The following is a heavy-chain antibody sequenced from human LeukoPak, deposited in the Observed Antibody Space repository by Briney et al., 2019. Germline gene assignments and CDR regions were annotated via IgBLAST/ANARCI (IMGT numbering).Heavy chain of an antibody. D-gene: IGHD1-26*01. V-gene: IGHV3-9*01. CDR1: GFTFDDYA. CDR2: ISWNSGSL. Sequence: GRSLRLSCAASGFTFDDYAMHWVRQAPGKGLEWVSGISWNSGSLGYADSVKGRFTISRDNAKNSLYLQMNSLRAEDTALYYCAKDRTLVGAYMSAFDIWGQGTMVTVSS. CDR3: AKDRTLVGAYMSAFDI. J-gene: IGHJ3*02.